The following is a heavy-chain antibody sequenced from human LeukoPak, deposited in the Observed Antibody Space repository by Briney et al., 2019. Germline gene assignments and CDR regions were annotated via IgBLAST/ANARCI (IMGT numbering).Heavy chain of an antibody. V-gene: IGHV1-3*01. Sequence: EASVKVSCKASGYTFTSYAMHWVRQAPGQRLEWMGWINAGNGNTNYAQKLQGRVTMTTDTSTSTAYMELRSLRSDDTAVYYCARFLGNQWLVHGLLYYWGQGTLVTVSS. J-gene: IGHJ4*02. CDR2: INAGNGNT. CDR1: GYTFTSYA. D-gene: IGHD6-19*01. CDR3: ARFLGNQWLVHGLLYY.